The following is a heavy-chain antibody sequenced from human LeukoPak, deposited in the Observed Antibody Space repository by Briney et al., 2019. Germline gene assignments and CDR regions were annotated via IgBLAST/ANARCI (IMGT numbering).Heavy chain of an antibody. CDR3: ARDRDRGNLNQLFDY. D-gene: IGHD1-26*01. V-gene: IGHV4-61*02. J-gene: IGHJ4*02. CDR2: IYTSGST. Sequence: SETLSLTCTVSGGSISSGSYYWSWIRQPAGKGLEWIGRIYTSGSTNYNPSLKSRVTISVDTSKNQLSLRLSSVTAADTAVYYCARDRDRGNLNQLFDYWGQGILVTASS. CDR1: GGSISSGSYY.